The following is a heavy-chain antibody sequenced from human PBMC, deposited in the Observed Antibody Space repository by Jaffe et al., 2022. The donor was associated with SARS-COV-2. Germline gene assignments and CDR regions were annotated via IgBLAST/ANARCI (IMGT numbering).Heavy chain of an antibody. D-gene: IGHD3-3*02. Sequence: EVQLVESGGGLVQPGRSLRLSCAASGFSFDDYALHWVRQAPGKGLEWVSGVSWNSATVDYADSVKGRFTISRDNAKSSIYLQMNSLRGDDTAVYYCAKDRLLARQRLAPYYFESWGQGTLVTVST. CDR3: AKDRLLARQRLAPYYFES. V-gene: IGHV3-9*01. CDR2: VSWNSATV. J-gene: IGHJ4*02. CDR1: GFSFDDYA.